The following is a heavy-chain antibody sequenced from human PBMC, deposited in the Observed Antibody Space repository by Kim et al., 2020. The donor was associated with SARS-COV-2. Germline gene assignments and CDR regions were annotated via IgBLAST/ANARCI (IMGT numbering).Heavy chain of an antibody. CDR3: AKESRYSYGYAYYYYGMDV. V-gene: IGHV3-43*01. Sequence: GRFTICRDNSKNSLYLQMNSLRTEDTALYYCAKESRYSYGYAYYYYGMDVWGQGTTVTVSS. D-gene: IGHD5-18*01. J-gene: IGHJ6*02.